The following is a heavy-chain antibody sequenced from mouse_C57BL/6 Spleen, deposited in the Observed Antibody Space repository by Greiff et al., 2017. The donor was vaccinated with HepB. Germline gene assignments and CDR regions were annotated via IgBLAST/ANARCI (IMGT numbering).Heavy chain of an antibody. CDR1: GYTFTSYW. V-gene: IGHV1-50*01. CDR2: IDPSDSYT. J-gene: IGHJ4*01. Sequence: QVQLKQPGAELVKPGASVKLSCKASGYTFTSYWMQWVKQRPGQGLEWIGEIDPSDSYTNYNQKFKGKATLTVDTSSSTAYMQLSSLTSEDSAVYYCARDVNEAMDYWGQGTSVTGSS. CDR3: ARDVNEAMDY.